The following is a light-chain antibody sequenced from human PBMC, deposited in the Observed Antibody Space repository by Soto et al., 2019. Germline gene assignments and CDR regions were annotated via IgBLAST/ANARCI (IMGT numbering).Light chain of an antibody. V-gene: IGLV2-23*01. J-gene: IGLJ3*02. CDR2: EGS. Sequence: QSALTQPASVSGSPGQSITISCTGTSSDVGSYNLVSWYQQHPGEAPKLMIYEGSKRPSGVSNRFSGSKSGNTASLTISGLQAEDEADYYCCSYAGSSTYWVFGGGTKVTVL. CDR3: CSYAGSSTYWV. CDR1: SSDVGSYNL.